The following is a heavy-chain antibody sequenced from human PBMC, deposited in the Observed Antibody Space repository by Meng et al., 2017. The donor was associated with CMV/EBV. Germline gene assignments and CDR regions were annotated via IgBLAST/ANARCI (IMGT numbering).Heavy chain of an antibody. CDR2: IYYSGTT. CDR3: GRLMGATTADF. CDR1: GVSISSPGHY. V-gene: IGHV4-31*03. Sequence: CPGSGVSISSPGHYWSWFRQHPGKGLEWIGYIYYSGTTYYSPSLKSRVTISIDTSKNQFSLKLSSVTAADTAVYYCGRLMGATTADFWGQGTLVTVSS. J-gene: IGHJ4*02. D-gene: IGHD1-26*01.